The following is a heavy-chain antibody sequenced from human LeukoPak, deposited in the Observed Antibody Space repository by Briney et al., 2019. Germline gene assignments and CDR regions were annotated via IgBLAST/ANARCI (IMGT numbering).Heavy chain of an antibody. CDR2: INPNSGGT. V-gene: IGHV1-2*02. CDR3: AREWVYNWNDRSRYYYGMDV. Sequence: ASVKVSCKASGYTFTGYYMHWVRQAPGQGLEWMGWINPNSGGTNYAQKFQGRVTMTRDTSISTAYMELSRLRSDDTAVYYCAREWVYNWNDRSRYYYGMDVWGQGTTVTVSS. J-gene: IGHJ6*02. D-gene: IGHD1-20*01. CDR1: GYTFTGYY.